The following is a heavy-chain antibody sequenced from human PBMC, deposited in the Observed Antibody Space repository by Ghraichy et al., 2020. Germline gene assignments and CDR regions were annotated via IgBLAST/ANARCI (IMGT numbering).Heavy chain of an antibody. J-gene: IGHJ6*02. CDR3: ARDIKSSYWSYYYYAMDV. CDR1: GFTFSSYA. CDR2: ISYDGSNK. D-gene: IGHD6-13*01. Sequence: GGSLRLSCAASGFTFSSYAMHWVRQAPGKGLEWVAVISYDGSNKYYADSVKGRFTISRVNSKNTLYLQMNSLRAEDTAVYYCARDIKSSYWSYYYYAMDVWGQGTTVTVSS. V-gene: IGHV3-30-3*01.